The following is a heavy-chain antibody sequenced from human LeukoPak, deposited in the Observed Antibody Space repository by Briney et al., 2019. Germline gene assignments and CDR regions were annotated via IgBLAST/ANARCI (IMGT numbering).Heavy chain of an antibody. V-gene: IGHV1-2*02. Sequence: ASVKVSCKASGYTFTGYYMHWVRQAPGQGLERMGWINPNSGGTNYAQKFQGRVTMTRDTSISTAYMELSRLRSDDTAVYYCASLPRTGYSSGRYYFDYWGQGTLVTVSS. J-gene: IGHJ4*02. CDR3: ASLPRTGYSSGRYYFDY. CDR2: INPNSGGT. D-gene: IGHD6-19*01. CDR1: GYTFTGYY.